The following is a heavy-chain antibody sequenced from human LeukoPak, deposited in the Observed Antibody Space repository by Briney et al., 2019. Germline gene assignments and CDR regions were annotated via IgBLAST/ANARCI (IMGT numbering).Heavy chain of an antibody. CDR1: GGSISSGGYY. CDR2: IYHSGST. D-gene: IGHD2-2*01. Sequence: SETLSLTCTVSGGSISSGGYYWSWIRQPPGKGLEWIGYIYHSGSTYYNPSLKSRVTISVDRSKNQFSLKLSSVTAADTAVYYCARGQGYCSSTSCSLHWFDPWGQGTLVTVSS. J-gene: IGHJ5*02. V-gene: IGHV4-30-2*01. CDR3: ARGQGYCSSTSCSLHWFDP.